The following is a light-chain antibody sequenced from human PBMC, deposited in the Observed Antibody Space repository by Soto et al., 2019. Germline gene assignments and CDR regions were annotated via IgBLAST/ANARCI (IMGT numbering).Light chain of an antibody. V-gene: IGKV1-39*01. CDR3: QQSYSTPPIT. CDR2: AAS. J-gene: IGKJ5*01. CDR1: ERISSW. Sequence: DFRMTQSPSTLSASVGDRVTITCRASERISSWLAWYQQKPGKAPKLLIYAASSLQSGVPSRFSGSGSGTDFTLTISSLQPEDFATYYCQQSYSTPPITFGQGTRLEIK.